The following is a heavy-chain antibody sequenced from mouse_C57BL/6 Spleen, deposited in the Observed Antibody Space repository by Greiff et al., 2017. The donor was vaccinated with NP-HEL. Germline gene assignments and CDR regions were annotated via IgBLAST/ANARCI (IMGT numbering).Heavy chain of an antibody. CDR3: ARGYDYDLWNFDY. Sequence: VQLQQSGAELVKPGASVKLSCTASGFNIKDYYMHWVKQRPEQGLEWIGRIDPEDGETKYAPQFPGKAPITADTSSNTAYLQLSSLTSEDTAVYYCARGYDYDLWNFDYWGQGTTLTVSS. D-gene: IGHD2-4*01. J-gene: IGHJ2*01. CDR2: IDPEDGET. CDR1: GFNIKDYY. V-gene: IGHV14-2*01.